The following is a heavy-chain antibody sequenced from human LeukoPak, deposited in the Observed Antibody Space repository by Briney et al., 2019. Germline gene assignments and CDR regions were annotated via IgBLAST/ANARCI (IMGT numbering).Heavy chain of an antibody. V-gene: IGHV3-20*04. CDR2: INWNGGST. CDR1: GFTFDDYA. Sequence: GGSLRLSCAASGFTFDDYAMSWVRQAPGKGLEWVSGINWNGGSTAYTDSVKGRFTISRDNAKNSLYLQMNSLRAEDTAVYYCARDQTKWEPLRRRDYYYMDVWGKGTTVTISS. J-gene: IGHJ6*03. D-gene: IGHD1-26*01. CDR3: ARDQTKWEPLRRRDYYYMDV.